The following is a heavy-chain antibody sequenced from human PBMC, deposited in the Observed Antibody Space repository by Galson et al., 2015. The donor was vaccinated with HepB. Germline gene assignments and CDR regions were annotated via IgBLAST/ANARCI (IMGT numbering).Heavy chain of an antibody. V-gene: IGHV1-18*01. CDR1: GYTFTSYG. Sequence: SVKVSCKASGYTFTSYGISWVRQAPGQGLEWMGWISAYNGNTNYAQKLQGRVTMTTDTSTSTAYMELRSLRSDDTAVYYCARDDVVVPAALPGDYWGQGTLVTVSS. D-gene: IGHD2-2*01. CDR2: ISAYNGNT. J-gene: IGHJ4*02. CDR3: ARDDVVVPAALPGDY.